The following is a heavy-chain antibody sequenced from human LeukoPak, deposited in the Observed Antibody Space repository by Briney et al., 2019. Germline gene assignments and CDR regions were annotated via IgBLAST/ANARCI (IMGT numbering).Heavy chain of an antibody. V-gene: IGHV3-74*01. Sequence: GGSLRLSCEASGFTFSSYWMHWVRQIPGKGLMWVSRIESNGLTLYADSVRDRFTISRDNGKNTIYLQMNSLRVDDTAIYYCAKAATYFYGSVTYDWFESWGQGTLFTVSS. CDR2: IESNGLT. D-gene: IGHD3-10*01. CDR3: AKAATYFYGSVTYDWFES. CDR1: GFTFSSYW. J-gene: IGHJ5*01.